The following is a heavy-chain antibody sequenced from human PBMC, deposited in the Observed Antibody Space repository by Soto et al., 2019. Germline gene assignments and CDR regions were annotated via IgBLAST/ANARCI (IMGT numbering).Heavy chain of an antibody. V-gene: IGHV6-1*01. CDR1: GDSVSSNSAA. J-gene: IGHJ6*02. CDR3: ARDRAYCSSTSCYTYGMDV. CDR2: TYYRSKWYN. Sequence: LSQTLSLTCAISGDSVSSNSAAWNWIRQSPSRGLEWLGRTYYRSKWYNDYAVSVKSRITINPDTSKNRFSLQLNSVTPEDTAVYYCARDRAYCSSTSCYTYGMDVWGQGTTITVSS. D-gene: IGHD2-2*02.